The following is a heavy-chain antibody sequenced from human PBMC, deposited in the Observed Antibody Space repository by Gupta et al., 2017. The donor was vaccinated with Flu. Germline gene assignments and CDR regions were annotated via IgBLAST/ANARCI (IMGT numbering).Heavy chain of an antibody. V-gene: IGHV3-9*02. CDR2: ITGNSRGS. D-gene: IGHD3-3*01. CDR1: GFASDDTH. CDR3: ARDTCSGGAYVGGVTLDV. J-gene: IGHJ3*01. Sequence: EAQLVASVGAFVEPARSLRLSCYAHGFASDDTHMHWVRQMPAKGLEWVSRITGNSRGSVYADSVKGRFTVSRDNANKLLHLQMNSLRVEETGLYFCARDTCSGGAYVGGVTLDVWGQGTVVTVS.